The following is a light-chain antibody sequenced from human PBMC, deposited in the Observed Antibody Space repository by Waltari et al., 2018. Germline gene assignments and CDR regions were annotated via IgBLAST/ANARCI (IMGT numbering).Light chain of an antibody. V-gene: IGKV1-27*01. CDR1: QDIEND. Sequence: DVQMTQSPPSLSANVGDIVTITCRASQDIENDLAWYQQTPGRPPKLLMYAVSTLQSGVPSRFSGSGSGTDFTLTISSLQPEDFATYYCQKYDTAPWTFGQGTKVEIK. CDR3: QKYDTAPWT. CDR2: AVS. J-gene: IGKJ1*01.